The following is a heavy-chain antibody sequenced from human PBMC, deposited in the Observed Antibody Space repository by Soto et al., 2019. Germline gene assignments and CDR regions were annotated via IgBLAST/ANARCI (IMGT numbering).Heavy chain of an antibody. D-gene: IGHD1-26*01. Sequence: GGSLRLSCAASGFTFTTYAMSWVRQAPGKGLDWVSGISGSGISTYYADSVKGRFTISRDNSKNTLYLQMNSLRVEDTAVYYCAKRRVGSGSSPPHFDYWGQGTLVTVSS. CDR1: GFTFTTYA. V-gene: IGHV3-23*01. CDR3: AKRRVGSGSSPPHFDY. CDR2: ISGSGIST. J-gene: IGHJ4*02.